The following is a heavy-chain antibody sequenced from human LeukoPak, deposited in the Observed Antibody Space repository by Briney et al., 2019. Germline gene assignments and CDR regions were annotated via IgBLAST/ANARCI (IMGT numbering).Heavy chain of an antibody. CDR1: GYTFTGYY. V-gene: IGHV1-2*02. J-gene: IGHJ5*02. CDR3: ARGLGWDSGTYLGA. CDR2: INPNSGDT. D-gene: IGHD1-26*01. Sequence: ASVKVSCKASGYTFTGYYMHWVRQAPSQGGEWMGWINPNSGDTNYAQKFQGRVSMTRDTSISTAYMDLSGLRSDDTALYYCARGLGWDSGTYLGAWGQGTLVTVSS.